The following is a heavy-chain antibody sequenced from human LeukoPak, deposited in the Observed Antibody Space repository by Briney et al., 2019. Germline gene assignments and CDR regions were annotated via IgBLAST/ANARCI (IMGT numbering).Heavy chain of an antibody. J-gene: IGHJ4*02. CDR2: FSVSGRDT. CDR3: AKPGRTAAGLFDS. Sequence: GGSLRLSCAASGFTFKNYAMSWLRQAPGKGLEWVSGFSVSGRDTYYVYSVKGRFTIARDNAKNALYLQMTSLRADDTATYYCAKPGRTAAGLFDSWGPGTRVTVSS. V-gene: IGHV3-23*01. D-gene: IGHD6-13*01. CDR1: GFTFKNYA.